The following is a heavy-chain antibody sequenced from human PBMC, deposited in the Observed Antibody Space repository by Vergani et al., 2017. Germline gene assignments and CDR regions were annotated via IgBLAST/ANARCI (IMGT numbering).Heavy chain of an antibody. Sequence: QVQLQQWGAGLLKPSETLSLTCAVYGRSFSGYYLSWIRQPPGKGLEWIGEINHSGSTNYNPSLKSRVTISVDTSKNQFSLKVSSVTAADTAVYYCARRHGSGSYYNQRTNWFDPWGQGTLVTVSS. CDR1: GRSFSGYY. CDR3: ARRHGSGSYYNQRTNWFDP. J-gene: IGHJ5*02. V-gene: IGHV4-34*01. D-gene: IGHD3-10*01. CDR2: INHSGST.